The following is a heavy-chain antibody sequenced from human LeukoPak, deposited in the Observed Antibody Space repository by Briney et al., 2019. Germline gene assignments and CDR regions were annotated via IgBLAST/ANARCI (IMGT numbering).Heavy chain of an antibody. Sequence: RSSETLSLTCTVSGGSISSSSYYWDWIRQPPGKGLEWIGTIYYSGSTYYNPSLKSRVTISLDTSKNQFSLKVSSVTAADTAVYYCARVKRKYQLLKPLHETPSHYFDYWGQGTLVTVSS. D-gene: IGHD2-2*01. CDR3: ARVKRKYQLLKPLHETPSHYFDY. V-gene: IGHV4-39*07. CDR2: IYYSGST. CDR1: GGSISSSSYY. J-gene: IGHJ4*02.